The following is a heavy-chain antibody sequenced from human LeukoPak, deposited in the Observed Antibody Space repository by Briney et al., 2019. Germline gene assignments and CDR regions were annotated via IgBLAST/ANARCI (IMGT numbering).Heavy chain of an antibody. CDR2: ISAYNGNT. D-gene: IGHD4-17*01. V-gene: IGHV1-18*01. CDR3: ARTGVSTVTGYYYYYGMDV. CDR1: GYTFTSYG. J-gene: IGHJ6*02. Sequence: ASVKVSCKASGYTFTSYGISWVRQAPGQGLEWVGWISAYNGNTNYAQKLQGRVTMTTDTSTSTAYMELRSLRSDDTAVYYCARTGVSTVTGYYYYYGMDVWGQGTTVTVSS.